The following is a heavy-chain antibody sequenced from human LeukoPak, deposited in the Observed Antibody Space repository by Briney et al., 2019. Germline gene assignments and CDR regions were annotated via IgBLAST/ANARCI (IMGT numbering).Heavy chain of an antibody. CDR3: AKVQQWLADFDY. CDR2: ISGSDGNPDYADSVNT. V-gene: IGHV3-23*01. Sequence: GGSLRLSCAASGFTFSSYAMSWVRQAPGKGLEWVSSISGSDGNPDYADSVNTNYADSVRGRFTISRDNSKNTLYLQLNSLRAEDTALYYCAKVQQWLADFDYWGHGTLVTVSS. D-gene: IGHD6-19*01. J-gene: IGHJ4*01. CDR1: GFTFSSYA.